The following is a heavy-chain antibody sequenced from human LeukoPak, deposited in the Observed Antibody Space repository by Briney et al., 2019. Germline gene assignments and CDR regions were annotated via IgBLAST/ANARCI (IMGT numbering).Heavy chain of an antibody. V-gene: IGHV3-48*04. CDR2: ISSGSTI. CDR1: GFTFSSYS. CDR3: ARGRESGYDP. D-gene: IGHD5-12*01. J-gene: IGHJ5*02. Sequence: PGGSLRLSCAASGFTFSSYSMNWVRQAPGKGLEWVSYISSGSTIYYADSVKGRFTISRDNAKNSLYLQMNSLRAEDTAVYYCARGRESGYDPRGQGTLVTVSS.